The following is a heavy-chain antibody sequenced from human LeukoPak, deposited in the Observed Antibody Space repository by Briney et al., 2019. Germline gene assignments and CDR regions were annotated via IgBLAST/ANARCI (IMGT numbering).Heavy chain of an antibody. D-gene: IGHD3-9*01. V-gene: IGHV3-48*03. J-gene: IGHJ3*02. CDR3: ARGPPGLRYFDWMSGSGDAFDI. CDR1: GFTFRSFE. CDR2: ICRSGSII. Sequence: GGALRLSCAAPGFTFRSFEMKWGRQAPGEGVEGGSYICRSGSIIYYADSVKGRFTIFRDNAKNSLYLQMNSLRAEDTAVYYCARGPPGLRYFDWMSGSGDAFDIWGQGTMVTVSS.